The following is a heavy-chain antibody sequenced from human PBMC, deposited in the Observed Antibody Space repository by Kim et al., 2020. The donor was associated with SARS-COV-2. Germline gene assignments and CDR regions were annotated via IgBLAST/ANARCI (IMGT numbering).Heavy chain of an antibody. J-gene: IGHJ4*02. CDR1: GYTFSNYD. Sequence: ASVKVSCKASGYTFSNYDITWVRQATGQGLEWMGWMNPNSGNTGYAQKFQGRVTMTRDTSISTAYMELSSLRSDDSAVYYCARGAYCGSTTCYYWGQGTLVTVSS. CDR2: MNPNSGNT. V-gene: IGHV1-8*01. D-gene: IGHD2-2*01. CDR3: ARGAYCGSTTCYY.